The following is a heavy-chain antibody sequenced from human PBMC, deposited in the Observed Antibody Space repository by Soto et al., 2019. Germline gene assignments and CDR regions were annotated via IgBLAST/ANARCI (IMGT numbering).Heavy chain of an antibody. CDR3: ARETGYSNAYYYYCGMDV. D-gene: IGHD5-12*01. Sequence: QVQLVESGGGVVQPGRSLRLSCAASGFTFSSYGMHWVRQAPGKGLEWVAVIWYDGSNKYYADSVKGRFTISRDNSKNTLYLQMNSLRVEDTAVYYCARETGYSNAYYYYCGMDVWGQGTTVTVSS. J-gene: IGHJ6*02. CDR1: GFTFSSYG. CDR2: IWYDGSNK. V-gene: IGHV3-33*01.